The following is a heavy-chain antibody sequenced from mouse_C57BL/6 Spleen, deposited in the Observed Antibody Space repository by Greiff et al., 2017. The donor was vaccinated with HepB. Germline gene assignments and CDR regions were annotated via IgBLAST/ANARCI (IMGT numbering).Heavy chain of an antibody. V-gene: IGHV1-82*01. Sequence: QVQLQQSGPELVKPGASVKISCKASGYAFSSSWMNWVKQRPGKGLEWIGRIYPGDGDTNYNGKFKGKATLTADKSSSTAYMQLSSLTSEDSAVYFCARYGYGGAMDYWGQGTSVTVSS. CDR2: IYPGDGDT. D-gene: IGHD2-2*01. J-gene: IGHJ4*01. CDR1: GYAFSSSW. CDR3: ARYGYGGAMDY.